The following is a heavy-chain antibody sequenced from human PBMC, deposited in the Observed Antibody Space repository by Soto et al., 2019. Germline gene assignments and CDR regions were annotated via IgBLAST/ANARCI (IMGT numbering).Heavy chain of an antibody. J-gene: IGHJ3*02. CDR2: IDPSDSYT. V-gene: IGHV5-10-1*01. D-gene: IGHD3-10*01. CDR3: ESFLPFNMVRGVIRPDPFDI. CDR1: GYSFTSYW. Sequence: REWLKISGRGSGYSFTSYWISWVRQMPGKGMEWMGRIDPSDSYTNYSPSFQGHVTISADKSISTAYLQWSSLKASDTAMYYCESFLPFNMVRGVIRPDPFDIPGQRTTVPVSS.